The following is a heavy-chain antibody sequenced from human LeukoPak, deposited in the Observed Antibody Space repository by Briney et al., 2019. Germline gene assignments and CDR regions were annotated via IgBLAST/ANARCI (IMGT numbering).Heavy chain of an antibody. CDR3: AREGGGFDY. CDR1: GGSFSGYY. CDR2: INHSGST. J-gene: IGHJ4*02. V-gene: IGHV4-34*01. D-gene: IGHD3-16*01. Sequence: PSETLSLTCAVYGGSFSGYYWSWIRQPPGKGLEWIGEINHSGSTNYNPSLKSRVTISVDTSKNQFSLKLSSATAADTAVYYCAREGGGFDYWGQGTLVTVSS.